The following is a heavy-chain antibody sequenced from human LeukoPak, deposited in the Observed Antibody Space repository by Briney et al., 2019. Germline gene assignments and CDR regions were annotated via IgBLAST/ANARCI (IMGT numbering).Heavy chain of an antibody. Sequence: GGSLRLSCAASGFTFSSYWMHWVRQAPGKGLVWVSRINSDGSSTSYADSVKGRFTISRDNAKNTLYLQMNSLRAEDTTVYYCARDRWDLTNVREFDYWGQGTLVTVSS. J-gene: IGHJ4*02. CDR1: GFTFSSYW. D-gene: IGHD1-26*01. CDR3: ARDRWDLTNVREFDY. CDR2: INSDGSST. V-gene: IGHV3-74*01.